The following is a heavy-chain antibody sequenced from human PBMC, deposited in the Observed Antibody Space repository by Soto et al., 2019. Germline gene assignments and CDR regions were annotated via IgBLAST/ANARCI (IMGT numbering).Heavy chain of an antibody. V-gene: IGHV3-21*01. CDR2: ISSSSSYI. Sequence: PGGSLRLSCAASGFTFSSYAMSWVRQAPGKGLEWVSSISSSSSYIYYADSVKGRFTISRDNAKNSLYLQMNSLRAEDTAVYYCAREQGAAAGTPLDYYGMDVWGQGTTVTVSS. CDR3: AREQGAAAGTPLDYYGMDV. J-gene: IGHJ6*02. CDR1: GFTFSSYA. D-gene: IGHD6-13*01.